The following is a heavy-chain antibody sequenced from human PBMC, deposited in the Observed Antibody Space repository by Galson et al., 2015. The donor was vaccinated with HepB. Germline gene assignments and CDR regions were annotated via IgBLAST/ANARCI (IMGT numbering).Heavy chain of an antibody. CDR1: GFSLTTSGMC. CDR3: ARTSPLREGGYGDYAYDY. J-gene: IGHJ4*02. CDR2: IDWDDDK. D-gene: IGHD4-17*01. V-gene: IGHV2-70*11. Sequence: PALVKPTQTLTLTCTFSGFSLTTSGMCVSWIRQPPGKALEWLARIDWDDDKYYSTSLKTRLTISKDTSKNQVVLTVTNMDPVDTATYYCARTSPLREGGYGDYAYDYWGQGTLVTVSS.